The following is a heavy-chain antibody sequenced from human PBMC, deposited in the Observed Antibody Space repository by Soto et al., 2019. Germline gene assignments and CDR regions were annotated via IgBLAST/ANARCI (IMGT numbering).Heavy chain of an antibody. V-gene: IGHV4-39*07. CDR1: GGSISSSSYY. CDR2: IYYSGST. D-gene: IGHD3-16*01. CDR3: ARRWGPVFDY. Sequence: SETLSLTCAVSGGSISSSSYYWGWIRQPPGKGLEWIGSIYYSGSTYYNPSLKSRVTISVDASKNQFSLKLNSVTAADTAVYYCARRWGPVFDYWGQGNLVTVSS. J-gene: IGHJ4*02.